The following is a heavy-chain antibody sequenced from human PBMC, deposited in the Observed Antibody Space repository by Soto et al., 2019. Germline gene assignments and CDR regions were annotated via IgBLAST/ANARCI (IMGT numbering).Heavy chain of an antibody. CDR1: GGPVSSYY. J-gene: IGHJ6*03. D-gene: IGHD2-15*01. Sequence: SETLSLTCTVSGGPVSSYYWSWIRQPPGKGLEWIGHIYHSGSTNHNPSLKSRLTISVDTSKNQFSLKLSSVTAADTAVYYCARHGGRYCSGGTCRPLYYVDVWGKGTTVTVSS. CDR2: IYHSGST. CDR3: ARHGGRYCSGGTCRPLYYVDV. V-gene: IGHV4-59*08.